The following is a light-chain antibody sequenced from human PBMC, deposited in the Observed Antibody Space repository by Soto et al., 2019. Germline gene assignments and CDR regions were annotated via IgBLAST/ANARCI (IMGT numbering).Light chain of an antibody. J-gene: IGLJ3*02. V-gene: IGLV2-14*01. CDR2: EVT. CDR1: SSDVGADKF. CDR3: SSYSSTSTPWV. Sequence: QSALTQPASVSGSPGQSITIFCTGTSSDVGADKFVSWYRHHPGRAPQVMIYEVTNRPSGVSSRFSGSKSGNTASLTISGLQPEDEGDYYCSSYSSTSTPWVFGGGTKLTVL.